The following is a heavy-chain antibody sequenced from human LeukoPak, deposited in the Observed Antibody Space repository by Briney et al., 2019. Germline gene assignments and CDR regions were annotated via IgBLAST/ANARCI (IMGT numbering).Heavy chain of an antibody. CDR3: ARELGYCSSTSCYGGMVADY. CDR1: GGSISSYY. V-gene: IGHV4-4*07. D-gene: IGHD2-2*01. J-gene: IGHJ4*02. Sequence: PSETLSLTCTVSGGSISSYYWSWIRQPAGKGLEWIGRIYTSGSTNYNPSLKSRVTMSVDTFKNQFSLKLSSVTAADTAVYYCARELGYCSSTSCYGGMVADYWGQGTLVTVSS. CDR2: IYTSGST.